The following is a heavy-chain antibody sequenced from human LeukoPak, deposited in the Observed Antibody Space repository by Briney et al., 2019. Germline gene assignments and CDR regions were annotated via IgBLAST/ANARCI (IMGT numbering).Heavy chain of an antibody. Sequence: GSLRLSCAASGFTFSSYAMSWVRQAPGKGLVWVSRLNSDGSSTNYADSVKGRFTMSRDNAKNTLYLQMNSLRDEDTAVFYCARPRYDYIWGIDYWGQGPLVTISS. CDR1: GFTFSSYA. V-gene: IGHV3-74*01. J-gene: IGHJ4*02. D-gene: IGHD3-16*01. CDR2: LNSDGSST. CDR3: ARPRYDYIWGIDY.